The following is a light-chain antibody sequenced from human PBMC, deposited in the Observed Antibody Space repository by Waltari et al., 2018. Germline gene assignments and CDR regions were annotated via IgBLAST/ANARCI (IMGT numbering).Light chain of an antibody. J-gene: IGLJ3*02. V-gene: IGLV1-47*01. CDR1: SSNIGNNY. Sequence: QSVLSQPPSASGTPGQRATISCSGSSSNIGNNYLYWYQQLPGTAPKLLIYSNNQRPSGVPDRFSGSKSGTSASLAINGLRSEDEADYYCATWDDSLRMVFGGGTELTVL. CDR2: SNN. CDR3: ATWDDSLRMV.